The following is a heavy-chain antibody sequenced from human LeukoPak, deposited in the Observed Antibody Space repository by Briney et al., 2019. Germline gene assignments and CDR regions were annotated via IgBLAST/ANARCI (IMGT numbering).Heavy chain of an antibody. CDR1: GDSVSSGSYY. CDR2: IYYSGST. Sequence: SETLSLICTVSGDSVSSGSYYWSWIRQPPGKGLELIGYIYYSGSTKYNPSLQSRVTISLDTSKNQFSLRLSSVTAADTAVYYCARIINGAFDIWGQGTMVTVSS. V-gene: IGHV4-61*01. CDR3: ARIINGAFDI. J-gene: IGHJ3*02. D-gene: IGHD2-8*01.